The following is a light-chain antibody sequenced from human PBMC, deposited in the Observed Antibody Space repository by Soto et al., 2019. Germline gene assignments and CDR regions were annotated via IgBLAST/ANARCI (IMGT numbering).Light chain of an antibody. CDR1: QGISSY. CDR2: AAS. V-gene: IGKV1-8*01. Sequence: AIRMTQSPSSFSASTGDRVTITCRARQGISSYLAWYQQKPWKAPKLRIYAASTLQSGVPSRFNGSGSGTHFTLTISCLQSEDFATYYCQQYYRYPRTFGQGTKGEIK. CDR3: QQYYRYPRT. J-gene: IGKJ1*01.